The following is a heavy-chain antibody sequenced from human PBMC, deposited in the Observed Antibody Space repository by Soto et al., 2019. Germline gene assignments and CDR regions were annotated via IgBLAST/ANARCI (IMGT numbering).Heavy chain of an antibody. CDR3: ASLIAVAGPDAFDI. V-gene: IGHV3-20*04. CDR1: GFTFDDYG. J-gene: IGHJ3*02. CDR2: INWNGGST. D-gene: IGHD6-19*01. Sequence: GGSLRLSCAASGFTFDDYGMSWVRQAPGKGLEWVSGINWNGGSTGYADSVKGRFTISRDNAKNSLYLQMNSLRAEDTALYYCASLIAVAGPDAFDIWGQGTMVTVSS.